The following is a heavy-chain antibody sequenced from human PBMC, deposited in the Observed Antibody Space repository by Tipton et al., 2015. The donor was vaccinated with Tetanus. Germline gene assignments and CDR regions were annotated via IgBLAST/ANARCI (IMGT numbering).Heavy chain of an antibody. CDR1: GGSISSSSYY. CDR3: ARTTRRWLHPDY. D-gene: IGHD5-24*01. Sequence: TLSLTCTVSGGSISSSSYYWGWIRQPPGKGLEWIGSIYYSGSTYYNPSLKSRVTISVDTSKNQFSLQLSSVTAADTAVYYCARTTRRWLHPDYWGQGTLVTVSS. J-gene: IGHJ4*02. CDR2: IYYSGST. V-gene: IGHV4-39*07.